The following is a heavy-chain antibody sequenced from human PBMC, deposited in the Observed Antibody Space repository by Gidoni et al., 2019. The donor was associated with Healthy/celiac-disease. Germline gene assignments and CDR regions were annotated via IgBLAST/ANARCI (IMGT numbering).Heavy chain of an antibody. D-gene: IGHD1-26*01. J-gene: IGHJ4*02. Sequence: QLQLQESVPGLVKPSETLSLTCTVSGCSISSSSYYWGWIRQPPGKGLEWIGSIYYSGSTYYNPSLKSRVTISVDTSKNQFSLKLSSVTAAETAVYYCARLGRLLAVDYWGQGTLVTVSS. CDR2: IYYSGST. CDR3: ARLGRLLAVDY. CDR1: GCSISSSSYY. V-gene: IGHV4-39*01.